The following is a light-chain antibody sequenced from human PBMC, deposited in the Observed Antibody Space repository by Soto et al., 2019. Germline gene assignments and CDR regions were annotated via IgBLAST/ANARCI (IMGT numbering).Light chain of an antibody. CDR1: STDVGGYKY. CDR2: DVT. CDR3: CSYAGSYTLFL. J-gene: IGLJ2*01. V-gene: IGLV2-11*01. Sequence: QSVLTQPRSVSGSPGQSVTISCTGTSTDVGGYKYVSWYQQHPGKAPKLLVYDVTERPSGVPDRFSGSKSGNTASLTISGLQAEDEGHYYCCSYAGSYTLFLFGEGTKLTVL.